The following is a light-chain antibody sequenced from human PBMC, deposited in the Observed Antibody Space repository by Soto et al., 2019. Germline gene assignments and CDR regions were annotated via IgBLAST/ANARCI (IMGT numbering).Light chain of an antibody. CDR3: QQYNSYPT. CDR2: KAS. J-gene: IGKJ1*01. Sequence: DIQMTQSPSTLSASVGDRVTITCRASQSISSWLAWYQQKPGKAPKLLIYKASSLESGVPSRFIGSGSGTEFTLTISSLQPDDFATYYCQQYNSYPTFGQATKVDI. CDR1: QSISSW. V-gene: IGKV1-5*03.